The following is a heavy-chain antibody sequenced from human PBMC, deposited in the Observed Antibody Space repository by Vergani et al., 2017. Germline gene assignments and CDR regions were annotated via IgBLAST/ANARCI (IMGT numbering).Heavy chain of an antibody. D-gene: IGHD4-17*01. Sequence: EVQLLESGGGLVQPGGSLRLSCAASGFTFSSYAMSWVRQAPGKGLEWVSAISGSGGSTYYADSVKGRFTISRDNSKNTLYLQMNSLRAEDTALYYCAKDDDGDFEPPHYYFDYWGKGTLVTVSS. CDR3: AKDDDGDFEPPHYYFDY. CDR2: ISGSGGST. J-gene: IGHJ4*02. CDR1: GFTFSSYA. V-gene: IGHV3-23*01.